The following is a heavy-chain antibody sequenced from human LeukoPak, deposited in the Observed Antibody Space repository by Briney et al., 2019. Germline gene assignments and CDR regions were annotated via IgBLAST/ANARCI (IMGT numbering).Heavy chain of an antibody. CDR3: ARAGNPTSVTTVSFYYYYYYYMDV. CDR1: GFTFSSYW. D-gene: IGHD4-11*01. J-gene: IGHJ6*03. V-gene: IGHV3-74*01. Sequence: PGGSPRLSCAASGFTFSSYWMHWVRQAPGKGLVWVSRINSDGSSTNYADSVKGRFTISRDNAKNTLYLQMKSLSPEDTAVYYCARAGNPTSVTTVSFYYYYYYYMDVWGKGTTVTVSS. CDR2: INSDGSST.